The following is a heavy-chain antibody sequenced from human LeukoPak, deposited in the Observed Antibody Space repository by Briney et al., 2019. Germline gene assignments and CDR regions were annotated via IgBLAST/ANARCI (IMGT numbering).Heavy chain of an antibody. V-gene: IGHV1-69*04. D-gene: IGHD2-8*01. CDR3: ARDSMVTGWFDP. CDR1: GYTFTSYD. CDR2: IIPILGIA. J-gene: IGHJ5*02. Sequence: ASVKVSCKASGYTFTSYDINWVRQAPGQGLEWMGRIIPILGIANYAQKFQGRVTITADKSTSTAYMELSSLRSEDTAVYYCARDSMVTGWFDPWGQGTLVTVSS.